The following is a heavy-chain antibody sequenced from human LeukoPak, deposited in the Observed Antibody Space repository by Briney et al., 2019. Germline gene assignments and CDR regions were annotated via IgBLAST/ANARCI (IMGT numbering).Heavy chain of an antibody. CDR3: AADYGDYVSPSD. Sequence: PGRSLRLSCAASGFNFRDSAMHWVRQAPGKGLERVAVISYDGTNKYYADSVKGRFTISRDNSKNTLFLQMNSLRLEDTAVYYCAADYGDYVSPSDWGQGTLVTVSS. J-gene: IGHJ4*02. CDR2: ISYDGTNK. V-gene: IGHV3-30*04. D-gene: IGHD4-17*01. CDR1: GFNFRDSA.